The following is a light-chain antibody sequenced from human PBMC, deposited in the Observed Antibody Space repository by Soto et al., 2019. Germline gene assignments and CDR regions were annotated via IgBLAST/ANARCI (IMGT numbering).Light chain of an antibody. CDR1: SSNIGSNT. J-gene: IGLJ1*01. CDR3: AAWEDSLNGYV. Sequence: QSVLTQPPSASGTPGQRVTISCSGSSSNIGSNTVNWYQQLPGTAPKLLIYSNNQRPSGVPDRFSGSKSGTSAFLAISGLQSEDEADYYCAAWEDSLNGYVFGTGTKLTVL. V-gene: IGLV1-44*01. CDR2: SNN.